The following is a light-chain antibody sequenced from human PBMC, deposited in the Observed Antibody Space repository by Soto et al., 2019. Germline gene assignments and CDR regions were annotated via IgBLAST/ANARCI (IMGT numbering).Light chain of an antibody. CDR3: GTWDSSLSTGV. CDR1: SSNIGNNY. CDR2: DNN. J-gene: IGLJ1*01. Sequence: QSVLTQPPSMSAAPGQKVTISCSGSSSNIGNNYVSWYQQFPGTAPKLLIYDNNNRPSGIPDRFSGSKSGTSATLGITGLQTGDEADYYCGTWDSSLSTGVFGTGTKLTVL. V-gene: IGLV1-51*01.